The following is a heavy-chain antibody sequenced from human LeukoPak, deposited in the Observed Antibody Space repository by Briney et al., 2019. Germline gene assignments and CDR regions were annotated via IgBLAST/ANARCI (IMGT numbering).Heavy chain of an antibody. J-gene: IGHJ4*02. CDR1: GFTLNTYG. V-gene: IGHV3-23*01. CDR2: INGNGGST. CDR3: AKDPHDTSGYYLDY. Sequence: GGPLTLSCAASGFTLNTYGMSWVRQAPGKGLEGVSSINGNGGSTFYAVSVRGRYTISGDNSQSTLYLEMNRLRAEDSAVYYCAKDPHDTSGYYLDYWGQGTRVTVS. D-gene: IGHD3-22*01.